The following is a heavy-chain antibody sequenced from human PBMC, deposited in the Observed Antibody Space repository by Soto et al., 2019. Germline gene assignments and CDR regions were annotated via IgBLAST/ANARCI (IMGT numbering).Heavy chain of an antibody. CDR3: ARAHGSGWGAFDI. Sequence: SETLSLTCTVSGGSISSYYWSWIRQPPGKGLEWIGYIYHSGSTYYNPSLKSRVTISIDRSKNKLSLKLSTVTAADTAVYYCARAHGSGWGAFDIWGQGTMVT. V-gene: IGHV4-59*12. CDR2: IYHSGST. J-gene: IGHJ3*02. D-gene: IGHD3-10*01. CDR1: GGSISSYY.